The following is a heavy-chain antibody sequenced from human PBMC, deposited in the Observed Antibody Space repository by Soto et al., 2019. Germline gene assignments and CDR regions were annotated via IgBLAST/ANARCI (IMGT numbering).Heavy chain of an antibody. CDR1: GFTFTDYW. CDR2: INSDGSRT. J-gene: IGHJ4*02. CDR3: ARETYRGFYFDY. Sequence: EVHLVESGGGLVQAGGSLRLSCAASGFTFTDYWTHWVRQAPGKGLVWVSRINSDGSRTSYADSVTGRFTTSRDNAKNTLYLQMNSLSVEDTALYYCARETYRGFYFDYWGQGTLVTVSS. V-gene: IGHV3-74*01. D-gene: IGHD4-4*01.